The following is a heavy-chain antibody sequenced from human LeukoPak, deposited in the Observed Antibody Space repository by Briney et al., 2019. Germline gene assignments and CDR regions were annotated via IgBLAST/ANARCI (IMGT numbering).Heavy chain of an antibody. D-gene: IGHD5-18*01. CDR3: ASGYGYVDS. CDR1: GGSISNYY. V-gene: IGHV4-59*01. Sequence: SETPSLTRTVSGGSISNYYWTLIRQPPGKGLEWIGYIYYSGSSNYNPSLKSRITTSIDTSKNQFSLKLSSVTAADTAVYYCASGYGYVDSWGQGTLVTVSS. CDR2: IYYSGSS. J-gene: IGHJ4*02.